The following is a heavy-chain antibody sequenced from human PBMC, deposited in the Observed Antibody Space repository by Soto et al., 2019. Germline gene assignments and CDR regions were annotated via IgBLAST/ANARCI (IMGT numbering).Heavy chain of an antibody. J-gene: IGHJ4*02. CDR2: IIPILGIA. D-gene: IGHD3-10*01. Sequence: QVQLVQSGAEVKKPGSSVKVSCKASGGTFSSYTISWVRQAPGQGLEWMGRIIPILGIANYAKKFQGRVTSTADKSTSTAYMELSSLRAEDTAVYYFARANAMFRGQITAYWGKGTLVTVSS. CDR1: GGTFSSYT. CDR3: ARANAMFRGQITAY. V-gene: IGHV1-69*02.